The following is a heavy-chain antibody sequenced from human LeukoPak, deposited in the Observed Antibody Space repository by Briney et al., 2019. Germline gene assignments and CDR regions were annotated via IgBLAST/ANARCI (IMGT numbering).Heavy chain of an antibody. CDR2: ISGSGGST. CDR1: GFTFSSYA. V-gene: IGHV3-23*01. Sequence: GGSLRLSCAASGFTFSSYAMSWVRKAPGKGLEWVSAISGSGGSTYYADSVKGRFTISRDNSKNTLYLQMNSLRAEDTAVYYCAKSDYDILTGYYREDYMDVWGKGTTVTVSS. J-gene: IGHJ6*03. CDR3: AKSDYDILTGYYREDYMDV. D-gene: IGHD3-9*01.